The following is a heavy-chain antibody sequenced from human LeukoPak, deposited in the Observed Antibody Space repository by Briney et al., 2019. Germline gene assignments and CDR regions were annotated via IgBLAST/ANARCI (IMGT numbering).Heavy chain of an antibody. CDR1: GFTFSSXX. Sequence: ASGFTFSSXXXXXVRXXXGXXXXXXXXISYDGTNKWYADSVQGRFAISRDNSKNTLYLQMNSLRPEDTAVYYCARDRLLITVAGTVDQWGRGTLVTVSS. CDR2: ISYDGTNK. D-gene: IGHD6-19*01. J-gene: IGHJ4*02. V-gene: IGHV3-30*09. CDR3: ARDRLLITVAGTVDQ.